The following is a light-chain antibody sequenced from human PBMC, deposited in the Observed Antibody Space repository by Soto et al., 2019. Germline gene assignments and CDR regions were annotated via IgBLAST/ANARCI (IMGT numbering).Light chain of an antibody. Sequence: EIVLTQSPGTLSLSPGERSTLSCRASQSVSSSYLAWYQQKPGQAPRLLILGASTRATGVPARFSGSGSGTEFTLSIRRLQSEDFAVYYCKQYKEWPPFTFGQGTRLEIK. CDR3: KQYKEWPPFT. CDR1: QSVSSSY. J-gene: IGKJ5*01. V-gene: IGKV3-15*01. CDR2: GAS.